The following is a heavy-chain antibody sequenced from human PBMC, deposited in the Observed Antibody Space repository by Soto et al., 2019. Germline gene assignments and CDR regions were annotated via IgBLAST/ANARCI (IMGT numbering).Heavy chain of an antibody. CDR2: IYHAGSV. V-gene: IGHV4-38-2*01. Sequence: TLSLTCAVSGYSIASGYYWAWIRQSPGKGLEWIGSIYHAGSVYYNPSLNSRVAVSLDTSKNHFSLKLTSVTAADTAVYYCARTFDCYGMDVWGQGTTVTVSS. J-gene: IGHJ6*02. CDR3: ARTFDCYGMDV. CDR1: GYSIASGYY.